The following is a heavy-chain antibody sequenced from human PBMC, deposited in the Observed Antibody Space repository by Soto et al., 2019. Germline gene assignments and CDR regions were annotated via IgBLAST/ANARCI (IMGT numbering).Heavy chain of an antibody. CDR3: ARSVGSGSYYNVLPFDY. Sequence: SETLSLTCTVSGGSISSGGYYWSWIRQHPGKGLEWIGYIYYSGSTYYNPSLKSRVTISVDTSKNQFSLKLSSVTAADTAVYYCARSVGSGSYYNVLPFDYWGQGTLVTVS. V-gene: IGHV4-31*03. D-gene: IGHD3-10*01. J-gene: IGHJ4*02. CDR2: IYYSGST. CDR1: GGSISSGGYY.